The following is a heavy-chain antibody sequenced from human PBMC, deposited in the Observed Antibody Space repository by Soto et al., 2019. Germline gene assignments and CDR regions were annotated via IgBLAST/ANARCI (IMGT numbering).Heavy chain of an antibody. CDR2: ISSSSSTI. D-gene: IGHD3-16*01. CDR1: GFTFSSYS. Sequence: GGSLRLSCAASGFTFSSYSMNWVRQAPGKGLEWVSYISSSSSTIYYADSVKGRFTISRDNAKNSLYLQMNSLRAEDTAVYYCARDGGRGYYYYYMDVWGKGTTVTVS. CDR3: ARDGGRGYYYYYMDV. J-gene: IGHJ6*03. V-gene: IGHV3-48*01.